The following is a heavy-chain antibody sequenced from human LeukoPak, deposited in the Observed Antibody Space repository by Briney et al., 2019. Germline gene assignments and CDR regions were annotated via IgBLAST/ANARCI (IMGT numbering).Heavy chain of an antibody. J-gene: IGHJ4*02. V-gene: IGHV1-2*02. Sequence: ASVKVSCKASAYTFTGYYIHWVRQAPGQGLEWMGSINPNTSVTNYAQKFQVRVTMTRDTSIRTAYMELSRLRSDDTAVYYCARDLDKWGSSCLGYWGQGTLVTVSS. D-gene: IGHD6-13*01. CDR1: AYTFTGYY. CDR3: ARDLDKWGSSCLGY. CDR2: INPNTSVT.